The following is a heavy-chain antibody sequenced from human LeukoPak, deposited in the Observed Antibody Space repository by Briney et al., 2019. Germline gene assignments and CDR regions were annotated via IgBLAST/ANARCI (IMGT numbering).Heavy chain of an antibody. V-gene: IGHV4-4*07. J-gene: IGHJ6*03. D-gene: IGHD3-22*01. Sequence: NPSETLSLTCTVSGGSISSYYWSWIRQPAGKGLEWIGRIYTSGSTNYNPSLKSRVTMSVDTSKNRFSLKLSSVTAADTAVYYCARCSGYYPSPPVRCYMDVWGKGTTVTVSS. CDR3: ARCSGYYPSPPVRCYMDV. CDR1: GGSISSYY. CDR2: IYTSGST.